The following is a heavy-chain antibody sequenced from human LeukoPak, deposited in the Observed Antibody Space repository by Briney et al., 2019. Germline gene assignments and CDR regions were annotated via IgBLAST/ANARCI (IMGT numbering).Heavy chain of an antibody. D-gene: IGHD6-13*01. V-gene: IGHV3-21*01. CDR2: ISRSSSYI. CDR1: GFTFSGYS. CDR3: ARSGGSSWLPYYYYDMDV. J-gene: IGHJ6*02. Sequence: GGFLRLSCAASGFTFSGYSMSWVRQAPGKGLEWVSSISRSSSYIYYADSVKGRLTISRDNAKNSLYLQMNSLRAEDTAVYYCARSGGSSWLPYYYYDMDVWGQGTTVTVSS.